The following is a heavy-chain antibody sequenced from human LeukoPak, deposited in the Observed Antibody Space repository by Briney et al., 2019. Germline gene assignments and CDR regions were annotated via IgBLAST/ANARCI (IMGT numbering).Heavy chain of an antibody. J-gene: IGHJ4*02. V-gene: IGHV4-59*12. CDR2: IYYSGST. CDR1: GGSISSYY. CDR3: AREYCSSTSCEQAKYYFDY. Sequence: PSETLSLTCTVSGGSISSYYWSWIRQPPGKGLEWIGYIYYSGSTNYNPSLKSRVTISVDTSKNQFSLKLSSVTAADTAVYYCAREYCSSTSCEQAKYYFDYWGQGTLVTVSS. D-gene: IGHD2-2*01.